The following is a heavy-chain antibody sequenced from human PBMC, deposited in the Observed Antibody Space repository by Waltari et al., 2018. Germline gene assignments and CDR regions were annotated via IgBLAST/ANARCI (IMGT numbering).Heavy chain of an antibody. CDR2: IKSDGSST. V-gene: IGHV3-74*01. CDR1: GLSFSTYW. Sequence: EVQLVESGGGLVQPGGSLRHSCAASGLSFSTYWMNWAGQAPGEGLVWVSRIKSDGSSTTYADSVKGRFTTSRDNAKNTLYLQMNSLRADDTAVYYCVRSAFMDVWGQGTTVTVSS. J-gene: IGHJ6*02. CDR3: VRSAFMDV.